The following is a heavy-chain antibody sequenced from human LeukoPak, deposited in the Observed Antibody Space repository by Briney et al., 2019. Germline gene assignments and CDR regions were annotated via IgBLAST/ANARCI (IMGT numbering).Heavy chain of an antibody. D-gene: IGHD1-14*01. J-gene: IGHJ6*03. CDR1: GGSISSSSYY. CDR2: IYTSGST. V-gene: IGHV4-61*02. Sequence: SETLSLTCTVSGGSISSSSYYWGWIRQPAGKGLEWIGRIYTSGSTNYNPSLKSRVTMSVDTSKNQFSLKLSSVTAADTAVYYCARVRPRTYYYMDVWGKGTTVTVSS. CDR3: ARVRPRTYYYMDV.